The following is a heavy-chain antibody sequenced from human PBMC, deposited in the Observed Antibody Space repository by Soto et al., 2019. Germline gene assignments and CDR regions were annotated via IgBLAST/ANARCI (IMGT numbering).Heavy chain of an antibody. D-gene: IGHD4-17*01. CDR1: GYSFTHYY. V-gene: IGHV1-2*02. J-gene: IGHJ4*02. CDR3: ARASDRPLTVNAPLGF. CDR2: INPYTRTT. Sequence: QVQLVQSGAEMKKLGASVKVSCKASGYSFTHYYVHWVRQAPWQGLEWMGWINPYTRTTTYAPKFEGRISMTREKSDSTAYMKRSALTSYDTALYFCARASDRPLTVNAPLGFWGKGTRVAVSS.